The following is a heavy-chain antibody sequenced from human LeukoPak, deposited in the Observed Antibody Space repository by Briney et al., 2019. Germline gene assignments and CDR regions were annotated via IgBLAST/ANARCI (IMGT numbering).Heavy chain of an antibody. Sequence: ASVKVSCKASGYTFTSFAIHWVRQAPGQRPEWMGWINAGNGNTKFSQHFQGRVSITRDTSASTAYMELSYLRSEDTALYFCARSIVYSSDSDGGYYFDYWGQGTLVTVSS. D-gene: IGHD6-19*01. J-gene: IGHJ4*02. CDR1: GYTFTSFA. V-gene: IGHV1-3*01. CDR2: INAGNGNT. CDR3: ARSIVYSSDSDGGYYFDY.